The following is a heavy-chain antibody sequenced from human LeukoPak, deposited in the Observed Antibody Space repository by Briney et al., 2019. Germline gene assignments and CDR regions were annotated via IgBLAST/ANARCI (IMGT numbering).Heavy chain of an antibody. J-gene: IGHJ5*02. D-gene: IGHD2-15*01. CDR1: GGTFSSYT. CDR3: ARDGDRYCSGGSCYDWFDP. V-gene: IGHV1-69*05. CDR2: IIPIFGTA. Sequence: SVKVSCKASGGTFSSYTISWVRQAPGQGLEWMGGIIPIFGTANYAQKFQGRVTITTDESTSTAYMELSSLRSEDTAVYYCARDGDRYCSGGSCYDWFDPWGQGTLVTVSS.